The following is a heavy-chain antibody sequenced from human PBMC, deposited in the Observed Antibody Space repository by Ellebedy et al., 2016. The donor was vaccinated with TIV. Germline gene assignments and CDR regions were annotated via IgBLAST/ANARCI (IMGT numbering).Heavy chain of an antibody. J-gene: IGHJ4*02. CDR2: IVSNGDTT. CDR3: VKAWGD. Sequence: GESLKISCSASGFTFSSYAMHWVRQAPGKGLEYISAIVSNGDTTYYANSVKGRFTISRDNSKNTLYLKMSRLRPEDTAVYYCVKAWGDWGQGTLVTVSS. V-gene: IGHV3-64D*06. CDR1: GFTFSSYA. D-gene: IGHD3-16*01.